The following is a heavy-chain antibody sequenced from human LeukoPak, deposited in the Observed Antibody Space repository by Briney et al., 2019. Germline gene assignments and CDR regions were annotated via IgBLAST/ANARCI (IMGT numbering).Heavy chain of an antibody. J-gene: IGHJ3*01. Sequence: PGGSLRLSCAASGFTFSSYWMHWVRQAPGKGLEWVSIISSSSSSIYYADSVKGRFTISRDNAKNSLYLQMNSLRAEDTAVYYCARVGDDYGDLAEWGQGTMVTVSS. V-gene: IGHV3-21*01. CDR2: ISSSSSSI. CDR3: ARVGDDYGDLAE. D-gene: IGHD4-17*01. CDR1: GFTFSSYW.